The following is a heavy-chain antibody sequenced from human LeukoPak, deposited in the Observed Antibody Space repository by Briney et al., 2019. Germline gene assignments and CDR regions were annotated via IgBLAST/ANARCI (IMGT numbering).Heavy chain of an antibody. CDR2: ISGSGGST. CDR3: AKGVQLWSFYWYFDL. Sequence: PGGSLRLSCAASGFTFSSYAMSWVRQAPGKGLEWVSAISGSGGSTYYADSVKGRFTISRDNSKNTLYLQMNSLRAEDTAVYYCAKGVQLWSFYWYFDLWGRGTLVTVSS. J-gene: IGHJ2*01. V-gene: IGHV3-23*01. CDR1: GFTFSSYA. D-gene: IGHD5-18*01.